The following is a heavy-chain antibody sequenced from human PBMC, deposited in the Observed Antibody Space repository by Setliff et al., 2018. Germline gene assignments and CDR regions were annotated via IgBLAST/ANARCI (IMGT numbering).Heavy chain of an antibody. V-gene: IGHV4-61*02. CDR2: LHSSGDT. J-gene: IGHJ4*02. CDR3: ARDNTLVGATDY. D-gene: IGHD1-26*01. Sequence: PSETLSLTCAVSGGSISSGPYYWSWIRQSAGEGLEWIGRLHSSGDTAYNPSLKGRVTISADTSKNHFSLKLTSVTASDTAVYYCARDNTLVGATDYWGQGTLVT. CDR1: GGSISSGPYY.